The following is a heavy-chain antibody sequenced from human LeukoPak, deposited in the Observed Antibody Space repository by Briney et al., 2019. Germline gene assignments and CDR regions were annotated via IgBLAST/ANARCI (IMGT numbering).Heavy chain of an antibody. CDR1: GFRFRGIW. CDR3: AKEGRSLQTY. Sequence: GGPLRFSCPASGFRFRGIWMSWVGLAPGKGLEWVANIKEDGTETYYVDSVKGRFTISRDNAKNSLYLQMNSLRVEDTAVYYCAKEGRSLQTYWGQGTLVTVSS. CDR2: IKEDGTET. D-gene: IGHD5-24*01. J-gene: IGHJ4*02. V-gene: IGHV3-7*03.